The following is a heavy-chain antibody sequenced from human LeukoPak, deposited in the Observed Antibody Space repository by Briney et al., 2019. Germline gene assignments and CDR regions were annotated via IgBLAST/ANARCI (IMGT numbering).Heavy chain of an antibody. Sequence: GASVKVSCKASGYTFTSYDINWVRQATGQGLEWMGWMSPNSGNTGYAQKFQGRVTMTRNTSISTAYMELSSLRSEDTAVYYCARAMRITMIVVVLYYMDVWGKGTTVTVSS. CDR2: MSPNSGNT. J-gene: IGHJ6*03. D-gene: IGHD3-22*01. CDR3: ARAMRITMIVVVLYYMDV. CDR1: GYTFTSYD. V-gene: IGHV1-8*01.